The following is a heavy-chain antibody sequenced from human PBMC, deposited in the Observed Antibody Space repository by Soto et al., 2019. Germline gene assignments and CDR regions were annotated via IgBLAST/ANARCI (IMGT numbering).Heavy chain of an antibody. Sequence: PSETLSLTCTVSGGSISSYYWSWIRQPAGKGLEWIGRIYTSGSTNYNPSLMSRVTMSVDTSKNQFSLKLSSVTAADTAVYYCARDLGYYDILTGFPRYYGMDVWGQGTTVTVS. J-gene: IGHJ6*02. CDR1: GGSISSYY. V-gene: IGHV4-4*07. CDR2: IYTSGST. D-gene: IGHD3-9*01. CDR3: ARDLGYYDILTGFPRYYGMDV.